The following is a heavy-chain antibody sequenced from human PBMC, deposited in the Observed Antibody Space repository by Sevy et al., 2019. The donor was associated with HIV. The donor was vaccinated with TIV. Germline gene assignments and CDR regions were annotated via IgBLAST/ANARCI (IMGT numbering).Heavy chain of an antibody. CDR2: ISYDGSNK. J-gene: IGHJ4*02. D-gene: IGHD6-13*01. V-gene: IGHV3-30-3*01. CDR3: AREAGALMQLVQYYFDY. Sequence: GGSLRLSCAASGFTFSSYAMHWVRQAPGKGLEWVAVISYDGSNKYYADSVKGRFTISRDNSKNTLYLQMNSLRAEATAVYYCAREAGALMQLVQYYFDYWGQGTLFTVS. CDR1: GFTFSSYA.